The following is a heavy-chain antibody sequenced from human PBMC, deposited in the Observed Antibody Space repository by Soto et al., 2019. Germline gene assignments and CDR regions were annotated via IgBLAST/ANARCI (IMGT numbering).Heavy chain of an antibody. V-gene: IGHV4-34*01. Sequence: SETLSLTCAVYGGSFSGYYWSWIRQPPGKGLEWIGEINHSGSTNYNPSLKSRVTISVDTSKNQFSLKLSSVTAADTAVYYCARLRKRRYFSSTSCSAFDPWGQGTLVTVSS. D-gene: IGHD2-2*01. CDR2: INHSGST. J-gene: IGHJ5*02. CDR3: ARLRKRRYFSSTSCSAFDP. CDR1: GGSFSGYY.